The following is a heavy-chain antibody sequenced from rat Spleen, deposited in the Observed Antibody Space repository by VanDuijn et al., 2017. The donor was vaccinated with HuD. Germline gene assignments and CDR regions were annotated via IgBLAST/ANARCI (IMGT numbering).Heavy chain of an antibody. D-gene: IGHD1-11*01. CDR2: ISTSGGST. Sequence: EVQLVESGGGSVQPGRSMKLSCAASGINFSNYYMAWVRQAPTKGLEWVASISTSGGSTYYRDSVKGRVTVSRDNAKSTLYLQMDSLRSEDTATYYCATTPEGYFEYWGQGVMVTVSS. V-gene: IGHV5-25*01. CDR3: ATTPEGYFEY. J-gene: IGHJ2*01. CDR1: GINFSNYY.